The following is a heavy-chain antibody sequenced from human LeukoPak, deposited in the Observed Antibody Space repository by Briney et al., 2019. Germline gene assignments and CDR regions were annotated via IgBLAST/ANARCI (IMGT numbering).Heavy chain of an antibody. V-gene: IGHV3-49*04. Sequence: GGSLRLSCTTSGFTFGDYGTSWVRQAPGKGLEWVGFIRSKAYGGTTENAASVKGRFTISRDDSKSIAYLQMNSLKTEDTAVYYCTGSFGELTFFDYWGLGTLVTVSS. CDR1: GFTFGDYG. CDR2: IRSKAYGGTT. J-gene: IGHJ4*02. D-gene: IGHD3-10*01. CDR3: TGSFGELTFFDY.